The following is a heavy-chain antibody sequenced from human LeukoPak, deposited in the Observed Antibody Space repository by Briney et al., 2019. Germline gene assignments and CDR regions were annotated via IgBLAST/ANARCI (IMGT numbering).Heavy chain of an antibody. Sequence: PSETLSLTCTVSGGSISSYYWSWIRQPAGKGLEWIGRIYTSGSTNYNPSLKSRVTMSVDTSKNQLSLKLSSVTAADTAVYYCARVLTVGLAYDAFDIWGQGTMVTVSS. CDR2: IYTSGST. J-gene: IGHJ3*02. D-gene: IGHD1-26*01. CDR1: GGSISSYY. CDR3: ARVLTVGLAYDAFDI. V-gene: IGHV4-4*07.